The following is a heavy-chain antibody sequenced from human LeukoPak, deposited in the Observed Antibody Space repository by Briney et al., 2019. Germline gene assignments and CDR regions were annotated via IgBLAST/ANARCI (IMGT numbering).Heavy chain of an antibody. CDR1: GGTFSSYA. CDR3: ARDPLPQFYNWFDP. V-gene: IGHV1-69*13. Sequence: ASVKVSCKASGGTFSSYAISWVRQAPGQGLEWMGGIIPIFGTANYAQKFQGRVTITADESTSTAYMELSSLRSEDTAVYYCARDPLPQFYNWFDPWGQGTLVTVSS. CDR2: IIPIFGTA. J-gene: IGHJ5*02.